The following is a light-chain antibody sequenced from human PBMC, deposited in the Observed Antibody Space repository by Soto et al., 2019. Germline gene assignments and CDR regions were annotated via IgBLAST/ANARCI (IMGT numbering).Light chain of an antibody. CDR2: GNN. J-gene: IGLJ2*01. V-gene: IGLV1-40*01. CDR1: RCKFGSGYD. Sequence: QSVLTQPPSVSGAPGQRVTISCTGSRCKFGSGYDVHWYQQLPGTAPKLLIYGNNNRPSGVPDRFSGSKSGTSASLAITGLQAEDEADYYCQSYDSSLSGSMVFGGGTKLTVL. CDR3: QSYDSSLSGSMV.